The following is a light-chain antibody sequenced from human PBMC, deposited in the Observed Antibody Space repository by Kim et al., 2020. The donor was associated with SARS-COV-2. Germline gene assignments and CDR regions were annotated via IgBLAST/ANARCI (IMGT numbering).Light chain of an antibody. Sequence: DIQMTQSSSSLSASVGDRVTITCRASQSISNYLNWYQQKPGKAPKLLIYAASTLQSGVPSRFSGSGSGTDFTLTISYLQREDFATYHCQQSYSFPWTFGQGTKVDIK. CDR3: QQSYSFPWT. V-gene: IGKV1-39*01. CDR2: AAS. J-gene: IGKJ1*01. CDR1: QSISNY.